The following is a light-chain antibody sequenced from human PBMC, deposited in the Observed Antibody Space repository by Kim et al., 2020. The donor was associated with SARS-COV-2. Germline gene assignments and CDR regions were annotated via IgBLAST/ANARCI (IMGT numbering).Light chain of an antibody. CDR1: SSDIGGQKY. CDR3: CSYTNSGTYV. Sequence: GQSITLSCTGTSSDIGGQKYVSCYQQHPGKAPKVMIFDVTNRPSGISDRFSGSKSGNTASLTISGLRAEDEADYYCCSYTNSGTYVFGSGTKVTVL. J-gene: IGLJ1*01. CDR2: DVT. V-gene: IGLV2-14*03.